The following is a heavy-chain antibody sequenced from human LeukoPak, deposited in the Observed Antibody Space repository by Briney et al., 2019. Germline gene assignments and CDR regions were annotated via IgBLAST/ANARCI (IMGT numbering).Heavy chain of an antibody. J-gene: IGHJ4*02. CDR2: IYTSGST. D-gene: IGHD4-23*01. V-gene: IGHV4-4*07. CDR3: TRGTAVYGGNSPYYFDY. Sequence: SETLSLTCTVSGGSISSYYWSWIRQPAGKGLEWIGRIYTSGSTNHNPSLKSRVSISVDTSKNQFSLKLTSVTTADTAVYYCTRGTAVYGGNSPYYFDYWGQGTLVTVSS. CDR1: GGSISSYY.